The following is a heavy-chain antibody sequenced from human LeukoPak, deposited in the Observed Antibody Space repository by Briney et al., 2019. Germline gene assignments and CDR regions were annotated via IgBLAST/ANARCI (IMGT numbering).Heavy chain of an antibody. D-gene: IGHD2-15*01. CDR3: ARDEYYCGGGSCYLH. V-gene: IGHV3-11*01. CDR1: GFTFCDYY. J-gene: IGHJ4*02. CDR2: ISSSGSTI. Sequence: GGSLRVSCAAPGFTFCDYYMCWMRQAPGEGRGWGSYISSSGSTIYYAGSVKGRFSLSRDNAKNSLYLQMNSLRAEDTAVYYCARDEYYCGGGSCYLHWGQGTLVTVSS.